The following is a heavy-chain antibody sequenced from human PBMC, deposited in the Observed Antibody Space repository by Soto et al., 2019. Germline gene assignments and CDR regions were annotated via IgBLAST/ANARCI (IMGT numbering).Heavy chain of an antibody. CDR3: ARDGYDGSGSPYPAY. V-gene: IGHV4-59*01. CDR1: GGSMSEYF. CDR2: VYYLGST. Sequence: PWETLSLTCSVSGGSMSEYFWSWIRQSPERGLEWIGYVYYLGSTDYNPSLKSRVTISVDTSKRQFSLRLSSVTAADAAIYYCARDGYDGSGSPYPAYWGPGTQVTVSS. J-gene: IGHJ4*02. D-gene: IGHD3-10*01.